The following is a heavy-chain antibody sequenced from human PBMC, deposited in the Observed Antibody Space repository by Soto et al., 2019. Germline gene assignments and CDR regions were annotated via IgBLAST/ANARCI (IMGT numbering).Heavy chain of an antibody. D-gene: IGHD1-7*01. CDR2: FDPEDGET. V-gene: IGHV1-24*01. Sequence: ASAWVSFNVSGYTLTELSMHWVRQAPGKGLEWMGGFDPEDGETIYAQKFQGRVTMTEDTSTDTAYMELSSLRSEDTAVYYCATARKGTLDCWGQGTLVTVSS. CDR3: ATARKGTLDC. J-gene: IGHJ4*02. CDR1: GYTLTELS.